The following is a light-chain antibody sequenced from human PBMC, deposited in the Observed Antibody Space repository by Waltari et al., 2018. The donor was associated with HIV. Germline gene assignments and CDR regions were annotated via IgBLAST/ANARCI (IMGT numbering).Light chain of an antibody. CDR2: EAS. J-gene: IGKJ1*01. CDR3: QQYDTYPWT. V-gene: IGKV1-5*03. CDR1: QSISDW. Sequence: DIQMTQSPSTLSASVGDRVTITCRASQSISDWLAWFQQKPGKAPKLLFYEASNLQSGVPSRFSGSGSGTEFTLTISSLQPDDFATYYCQQYDTYPWTFGQGTEVEIK.